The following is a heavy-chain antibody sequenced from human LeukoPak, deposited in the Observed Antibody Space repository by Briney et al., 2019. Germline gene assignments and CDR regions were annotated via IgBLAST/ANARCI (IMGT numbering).Heavy chain of an antibody. CDR2: ISSSSSTI. CDR3: ARDSPVGWLQFPPDY. D-gene: IGHD5-24*01. J-gene: IGHJ4*02. Sequence: PGGSLRLSCAASGFTFSSYSMNWVRQAPGKGLEWVSYISSSSSTIYYADSVKGRFTIPRDNAKNSLYLQMNSLRAEDTAVYYCARDSPVGWLQFPPDYWGQGTLVTVSS. V-gene: IGHV3-48*01. CDR1: GFTFSSYS.